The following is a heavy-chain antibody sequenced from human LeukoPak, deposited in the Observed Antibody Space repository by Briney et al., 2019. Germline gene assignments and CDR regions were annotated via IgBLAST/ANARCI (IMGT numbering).Heavy chain of an antibody. CDR1: GGSISSGGYS. CDR3: ARVPHSAAAGTGWFDP. D-gene: IGHD6-13*01. CDR2: IYYSGST. Sequence: SETLSLTCAVSGGSISSGGYSWSWIRQPPGKGLEWIGYIYYSGSTYYNPSLKSRVTISVDTSKNQFSLKLSSVTAADTAVYYCARVPHSAAAGTGWFDPWGQGTLVTVSS. V-gene: IGHV4-30-4*07. J-gene: IGHJ5*02.